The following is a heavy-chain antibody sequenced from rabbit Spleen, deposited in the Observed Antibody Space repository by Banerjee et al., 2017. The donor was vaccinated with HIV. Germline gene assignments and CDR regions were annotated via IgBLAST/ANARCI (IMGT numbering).Heavy chain of an antibody. CDR1: GFSFSSSSY. CDR2: MYTGNRKT. J-gene: IGHJ4*01. V-gene: IGHV1S40*01. CDR3: GGGSDDNRVTL. D-gene: IGHD8-1*01. Sequence: QSLEESGGDLVKPEGSLTLTCTASGFSFSSSSYMCWVRQAPGKGLEWIGCMYTGNRKTYYASWAKGRFTISKSSSTTVTLQMTSLTAADAATYFCGGGSDDNRVTLWGPGTLVTVS.